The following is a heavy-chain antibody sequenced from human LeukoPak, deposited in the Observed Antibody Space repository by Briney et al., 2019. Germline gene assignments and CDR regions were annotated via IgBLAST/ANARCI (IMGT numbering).Heavy chain of an antibody. CDR3: ARREVVTAISFDY. CDR2: IYYSGST. Sequence: SQTLSLTCTVSGGSISSGGYYWSWIRQHPGKGLEWIGYIYYSGSTYYNPSLKSRVTISVDTSENQFSLKLSSVTAADTAVYYCARREVVTAISFDYWGQGTLVTVSS. V-gene: IGHV4-31*03. D-gene: IGHD2-21*02. J-gene: IGHJ4*02. CDR1: GGSISSGGYY.